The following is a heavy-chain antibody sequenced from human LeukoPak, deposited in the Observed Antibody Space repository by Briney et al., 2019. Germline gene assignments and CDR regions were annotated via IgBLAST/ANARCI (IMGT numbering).Heavy chain of an antibody. CDR2: ISSSSSYI. CDR3: ARVAFRGDYVSTSNYFDY. D-gene: IGHD4-17*01. Sequence: PGGSLRLSCAASGFTFSSYSMNWVRQAPGKGLEWVSSISSSSSYIYYADSVKGRFTISRDNAKNSLYLQMNSLRAEDTAVYYCARVAFRGDYVSTSNYFDYWGQGTLVTVSS. J-gene: IGHJ4*02. CDR1: GFTFSSYS. V-gene: IGHV3-21*01.